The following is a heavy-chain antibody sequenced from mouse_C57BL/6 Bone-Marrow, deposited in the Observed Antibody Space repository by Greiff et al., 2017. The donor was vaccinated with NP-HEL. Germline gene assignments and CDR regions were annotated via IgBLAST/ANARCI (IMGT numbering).Heavy chain of an antibody. CDR3: ARWDLGLAY. J-gene: IGHJ3*01. Sequence: VQLQQSGAELVRPGTSVKVSCKASGYAFTNYLIEWVKQRPGQGLEWIGVINPGSGGTNYNEKFKGKATLTADKSSSTAYMQLSSLTSEDSAVYFCARWDLGLAYWGQGTLVTVSA. D-gene: IGHD4-1*01. CDR2: INPGSGGT. CDR1: GYAFTNYL. V-gene: IGHV1-54*01.